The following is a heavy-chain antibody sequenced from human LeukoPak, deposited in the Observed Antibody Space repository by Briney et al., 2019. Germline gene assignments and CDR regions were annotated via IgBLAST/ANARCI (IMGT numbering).Heavy chain of an antibody. V-gene: IGHV3-7*01. D-gene: IGHD6-13*01. Sequence: GRSLRLSCAASEFTLSTYLMTWVRQAPGKGLEWGANITQDGSEKDYADSVRGRFTISRDNGKKSLYLQMNSLRVEDTAVYYCAGERPSSSWYDFWGQGTLVTVSS. CDR3: AGERPSSSWYDF. CDR1: EFTLSTYL. J-gene: IGHJ5*01. CDR2: ITQDGSEK.